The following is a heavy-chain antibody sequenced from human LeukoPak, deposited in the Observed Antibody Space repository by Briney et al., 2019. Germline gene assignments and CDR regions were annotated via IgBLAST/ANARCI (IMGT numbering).Heavy chain of an antibody. J-gene: IGHJ4*02. CDR1: GFTFSSYA. D-gene: IGHD3-9*01. Sequence: GGSLRLSCAASGFTFSSYAMSWVRQTPGKGLQWVSSLGISGASTWYAGSVKGRFSISRDSSKNTLYLQMNNLRTEDTALYYCARGGGGNSDFLTTYTGASLSFDYWGQGALVTVSS. V-gene: IGHV3-23*01. CDR3: ARGGGGNSDFLTTYTGASLSFDY. CDR2: LGISGAST.